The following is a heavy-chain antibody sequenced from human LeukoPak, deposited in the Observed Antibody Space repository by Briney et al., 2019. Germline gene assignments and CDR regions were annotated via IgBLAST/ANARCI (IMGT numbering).Heavy chain of an antibody. CDR3: ARAGDSGNLA. CDR1: GYTFTGYY. V-gene: IGHV1-2*02. J-gene: IGHJ5*02. Sequence: ASVKVSCKASGYTFTGYYIHWVRQAPGQGLEWMGWINPNSGGTNYAQDFHGRVTMTRDTSISTAYMELSRLRSDDTAVYYCARAGDSGNLAWGQGTLVTVSS. D-gene: IGHD1-26*01. CDR2: INPNSGGT.